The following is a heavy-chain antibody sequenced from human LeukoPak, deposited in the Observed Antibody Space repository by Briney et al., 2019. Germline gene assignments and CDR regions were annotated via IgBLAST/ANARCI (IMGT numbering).Heavy chain of an antibody. Sequence: PGGSLRLSCAVSGITLSNYGMSWVRQAPGKGLEWVAGISGSAGGTIYAASVKGRFTISRDNPKNTLYLQMNSLRAEDTAVYFCAKRGIVIRGVIIVGFHKEAYYFDDWGQGALVTVSS. CDR2: ISGSAGGT. CDR3: AKRGIVIRGVIIVGFHKEAYYFDD. V-gene: IGHV3-23*01. D-gene: IGHD3-10*01. J-gene: IGHJ4*02. CDR1: GITLSNYG.